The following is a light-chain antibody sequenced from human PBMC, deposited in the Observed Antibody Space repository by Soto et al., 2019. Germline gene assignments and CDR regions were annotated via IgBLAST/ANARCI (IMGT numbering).Light chain of an antibody. J-gene: IGLJ1*01. V-gene: IGLV1-40*01. CDR2: GDS. Sequence: QSVLTQPPSVSGAPGQRVTISCTASSSNIGAGYDVNWYQQLPETAPKLLIFGDSNRPSGVPDRFSGSKSGTSASLVITGLQADAEADYYCQSNDNGLSGSDVFGNGTKVTVL. CDR3: QSNDNGLSGSDV. CDR1: SSNIGAGYD.